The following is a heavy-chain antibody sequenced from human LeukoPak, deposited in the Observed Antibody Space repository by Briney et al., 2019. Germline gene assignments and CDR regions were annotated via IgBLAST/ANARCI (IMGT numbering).Heavy chain of an antibody. V-gene: IGHV3-64*01. CDR3: ARTHYYDSSGYYYVPYYFDY. CDR1: GFTFSSYA. Sequence: PGGSLRLSCAASGFTFSSYAMHWVRQAPGKGLEYVSAISSNGGSTYYANSVKGRFTISRDNSTNTLYLQMGSLRAEDMAVYYCARTHYYDSSGYYYVPYYFDYRGQGTLVTVSS. CDR2: ISSNGGST. D-gene: IGHD3-22*01. J-gene: IGHJ4*02.